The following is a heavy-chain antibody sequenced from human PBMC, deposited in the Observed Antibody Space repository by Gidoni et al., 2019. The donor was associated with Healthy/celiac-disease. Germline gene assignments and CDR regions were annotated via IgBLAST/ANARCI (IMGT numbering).Heavy chain of an antibody. J-gene: IGHJ4*02. V-gene: IGHV4-34*01. CDR1: GGSFSGYY. CDR3: AKGSSYYSNYLFDY. CDR2: INHSGST. D-gene: IGHD4-4*01. Sequence: QVQLQQWGAGLLKPSETLSLTCAVYGGSFSGYYWSWIRQPPGKGLEWIGEINHSGSTNYNPSLKSRVTISVDTSKNQFSLKLSSVTAADTAVYYCAKGSSYYSNYLFDYWGQGTLVTVSS.